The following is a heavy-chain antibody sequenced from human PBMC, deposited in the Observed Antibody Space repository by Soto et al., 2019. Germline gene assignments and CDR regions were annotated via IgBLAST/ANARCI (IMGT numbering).Heavy chain of an antibody. J-gene: IGHJ5*02. CDR1: GGSISEKY. CDR2: IFANGHT. Sequence: KPSETLSLTCIVSGGSISEKYWNWVRQPPGKGLEWIGLIFANGHTDYNPSLKSRVTMSVDASKNQFSLRLTSMTAADTAVYYCVASLAASGLNWLDPWGRGTPVTVSS. CDR3: VASLAASGLNWLDP. V-gene: IGHV4-4*07. D-gene: IGHD6-13*01.